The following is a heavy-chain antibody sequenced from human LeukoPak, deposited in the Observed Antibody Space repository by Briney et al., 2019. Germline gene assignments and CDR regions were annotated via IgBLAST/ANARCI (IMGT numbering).Heavy chain of an antibody. D-gene: IGHD3-10*01. J-gene: IGHJ4*02. Sequence: GGSLRLSSAPSVFPLSIYAIRWVRPAPGKGLEWVSLISGSAGSSYYADSVKGRFTISRDNSRNTLYLQMNTLRAEDTAVYYCAKGSRSGDDYWGQGTLVTVSS. CDR1: VFPLSIYA. CDR3: AKGSRSGDDY. CDR2: ISGSAGSS. V-gene: IGHV3-23*01.